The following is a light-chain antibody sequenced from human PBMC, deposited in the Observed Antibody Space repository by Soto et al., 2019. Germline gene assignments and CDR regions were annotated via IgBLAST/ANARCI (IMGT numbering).Light chain of an antibody. CDR1: QSVSGTY. Sequence: EIVLTQSLGTLSLSPGERATLSCRASQSVSGTYLAWYQHRSGQAPRLLVYGASNRATGIPDRFSGYGSGTDFTLTVSRLEPEDSAVYYCQQFVMSPPGYTFGQGTKLEIK. CDR3: QQFVMSPPGYT. J-gene: IGKJ2*01. V-gene: IGKV3-20*01. CDR2: GAS.